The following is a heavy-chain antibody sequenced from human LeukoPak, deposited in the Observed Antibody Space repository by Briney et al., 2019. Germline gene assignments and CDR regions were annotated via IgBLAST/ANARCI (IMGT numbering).Heavy chain of an antibody. D-gene: IGHD6-19*01. V-gene: IGHV3-21*01. CDR1: GFTFSSYS. CDR3: VGSSSGWYAFDY. J-gene: IGHJ4*02. Sequence: GGSLRLSCAASGFTFSSYSMNWVRQAPGKGLEWVSSISSSSSYIYYADSVKGRFTISRDNAKNSLYLQMNSLRAEDTAVYYCVGSSSGWYAFDYWGQGTLVTVSS. CDR2: ISSSSSYI.